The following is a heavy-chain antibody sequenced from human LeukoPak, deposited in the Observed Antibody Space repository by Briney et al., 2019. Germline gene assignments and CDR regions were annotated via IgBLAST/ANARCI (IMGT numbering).Heavy chain of an antibody. CDR1: GGTFSSYA. CDR2: IIPIFGTA. Sequence: ASVKVSCKASGGTFSSYAISWVRQAPGQGLEWMGGIIPIFGTANYAQKFQGRVTITADESTSTAYMELSSLRSEDTAVYYCARDRDIVVVPAASNWFGPWGQGTLVTVSS. D-gene: IGHD2-2*01. V-gene: IGHV1-69*13. CDR3: ARDRDIVVVPAASNWFGP. J-gene: IGHJ5*02.